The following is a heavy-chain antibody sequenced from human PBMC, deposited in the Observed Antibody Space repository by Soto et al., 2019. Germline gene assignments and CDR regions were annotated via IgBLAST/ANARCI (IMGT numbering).Heavy chain of an antibody. CDR1: GYTFTGYY. D-gene: IGHD5-12*01. CDR2: INPNSGGT. V-gene: IGHV1-2*04. J-gene: IGHJ6*02. Sequence: ASVKVSCKASGYTFTGYYMHWVRQAPGQGLEWMGWINPNSGGTNYAQKFQGWVTMTRDTSISTAYMELSRLRSDDTAVYYCARGHSGYDAPYYYGMDVWGQGTTVTVSS. CDR3: ARGHSGYDAPYYYGMDV.